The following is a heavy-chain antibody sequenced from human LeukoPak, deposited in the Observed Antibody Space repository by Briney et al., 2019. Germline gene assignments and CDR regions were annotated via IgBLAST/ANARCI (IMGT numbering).Heavy chain of an antibody. CDR2: ISPNSGGT. J-gene: IGHJ4*02. D-gene: IGHD3-3*01. CDR1: GYTFTGYY. V-gene: IGHV1-2*02. CDR3: ARDGYYDFWSGHYISYFDY. Sequence: GASVKVSCKASGYTFTGYYMHWVRQAPGQGLEWMGWISPNSGGTNYAQKFQGRVTMTRDTSISTAYMELSRLRSDDTAVYYCARDGYYDFWSGHYISYFDYWGQGTLVTVSS.